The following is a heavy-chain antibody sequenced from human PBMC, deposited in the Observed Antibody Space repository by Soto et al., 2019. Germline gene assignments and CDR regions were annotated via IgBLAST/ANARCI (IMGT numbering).Heavy chain of an antibody. J-gene: IGHJ5*02. CDR1: GFTFSNYA. V-gene: IGHV3-23*01. D-gene: IGHD3-3*01. CDR3: AKGQSTYYDFWSRYYDWFDP. CDR2: ISGSGGST. Sequence: SGGSLRLSCAASGFTFSNYAMSWVRQAPGKGLEWISTISGSGGSTYYADSVKGRFTISRDNSKNTLYLQLNSLGAEDTAVYYCAKGQSTYYDFWSRYYDWFDPWGQGTLVTVSS.